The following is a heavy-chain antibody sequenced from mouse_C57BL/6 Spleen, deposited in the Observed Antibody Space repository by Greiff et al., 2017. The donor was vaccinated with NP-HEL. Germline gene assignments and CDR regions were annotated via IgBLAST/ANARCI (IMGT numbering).Heavy chain of an antibody. CDR2: IDPSDSET. CDR3: ARSGYYGRSPYAMDY. CDR1: GYTFTSYW. J-gene: IGHJ4*01. Sequence: VQLQQPGAELVRPGSSVKLSCKASGYTFTSYWMHWVKQRPIQGLEWIGNIDPSDSETHYNQKFKDKATLTVDKSSSTAYMQLSSLTSEDSAVYYCARSGYYGRSPYAMDYWGQGTSVTVSS. V-gene: IGHV1-52*01. D-gene: IGHD1-1*01.